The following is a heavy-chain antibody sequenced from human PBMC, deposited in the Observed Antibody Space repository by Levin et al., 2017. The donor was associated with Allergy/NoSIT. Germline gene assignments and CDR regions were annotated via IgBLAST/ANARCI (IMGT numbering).Heavy chain of an antibody. D-gene: IGHD3-22*01. CDR2: ISSYTYGGTA. V-gene: IGHV3-49*03. CDR1: GFTFGDYV. J-gene: IGHJ4*02. Sequence: LAGGSLRLSCSASGFTFGDYVMTWFRQAPGKGLEWVGFISSYTYGGTAEYAASVKGRFTISRDDSKSIAYLQMNSLKTEDTAVYFCSRDLYDSSGRIPGYWGRGTLVTVSS. CDR3: SRDLYDSSGRIPGY.